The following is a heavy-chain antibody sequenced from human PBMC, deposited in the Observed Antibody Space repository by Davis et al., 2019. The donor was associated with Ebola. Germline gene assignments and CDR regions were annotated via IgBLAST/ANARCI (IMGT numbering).Heavy chain of an antibody. J-gene: IGHJ4*02. V-gene: IGHV3-48*03. Sequence: GESLKISCEASGFPSSSYEMNWVRQAPGKGLEWISYISSSGDIKKYADSVKGRFTISRDNAKNSMYLQMNSLRIEDTATYYCERVGVIVPASWGQGTQVTVSS. CDR1: GFPSSSYE. D-gene: IGHD3-10*01. CDR3: ERVGVIVPAS. CDR2: ISSSGDIK.